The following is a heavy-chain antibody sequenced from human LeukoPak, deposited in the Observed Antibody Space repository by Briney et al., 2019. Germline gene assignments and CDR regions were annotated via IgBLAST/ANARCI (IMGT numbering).Heavy chain of an antibody. J-gene: IGHJ6*03. V-gene: IGHV3-21*06. D-gene: IGHD1-26*01. Sequence: GGSLRLSCAASGFTFSSYNMNWVRQAPGKGPERVSSITSSSSYIYYADSVKGRFTISRDNAKNSLYLQMDSLRVEDTAVYYCARDPYSGTYGPYYYYYMDVWGKGTTVTISS. CDR3: ARDPYSGTYGPYYYYYMDV. CDR2: ITSSSSYI. CDR1: GFTFSSYN.